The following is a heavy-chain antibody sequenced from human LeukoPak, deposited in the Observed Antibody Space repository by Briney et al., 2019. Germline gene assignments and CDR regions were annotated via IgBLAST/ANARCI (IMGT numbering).Heavy chain of an antibody. Sequence: GGSLRLSCTASGFTFGDYAMSWVRQAPGKGLEWVGFIRSKAYGGTTEYAASVKGRFTISRDDSKSTAYLQMNSLKTEDTAVYYCTRRIAAAGNVHFDYWGQGTLVTVSS. CDR3: TRRIAAAGNVHFDY. J-gene: IGHJ4*02. CDR1: GFTFGDYA. D-gene: IGHD6-13*01. CDR2: IRSKAYGGTT. V-gene: IGHV3-49*04.